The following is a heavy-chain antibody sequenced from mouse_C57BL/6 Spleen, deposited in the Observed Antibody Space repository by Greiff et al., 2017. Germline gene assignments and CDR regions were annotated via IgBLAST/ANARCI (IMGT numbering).Heavy chain of an antibody. V-gene: IGHV5-16*01. CDR1: GFTFSDYY. CDR3: ARASYDYDDAMDY. Sequence: EVQLVESEGGLVQPGSSMKLSCTASGFTFSDYYMAWVRQVPEKGLEWVANINYDGSSTYYLDSLKSRFLISRDNAKNILYLQMSSLKSEDTATYYCARASYDYDDAMDYWGQGTSVTVSS. D-gene: IGHD2-4*01. CDR2: INYDGSST. J-gene: IGHJ4*01.